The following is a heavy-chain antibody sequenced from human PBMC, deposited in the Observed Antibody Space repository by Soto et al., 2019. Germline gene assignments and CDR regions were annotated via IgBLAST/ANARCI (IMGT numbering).Heavy chain of an antibody. CDR2: IFPDDSDT. Sequence: ESLKISCKASGYIIKNYWIGWVRQMPGQGLEWMRIIFPDDSDTRYSPSFQGHVTISVDKSISTAYVQWSSLKASDSAIYYCFRGGVTSLTFDYWGRGTMVTVSS. CDR3: FRGGVTSLTFDY. D-gene: IGHD3-16*01. J-gene: IGHJ4*02. CDR1: GYIIKNYW. V-gene: IGHV5-51*01.